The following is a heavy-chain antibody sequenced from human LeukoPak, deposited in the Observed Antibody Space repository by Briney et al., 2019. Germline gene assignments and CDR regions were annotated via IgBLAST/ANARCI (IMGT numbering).Heavy chain of an antibody. CDR3: ARGLQSIWFDP. J-gene: IGHJ5*02. V-gene: IGHV3-21*01. CDR1: GFTFSSYS. D-gene: IGHD5-24*01. Sequence: GGSLRLSCAASGFTFSSYSMNWVRQAPGKGLEWVSSISSSSSYIYYADSVKGRFTISRDNAKNSLYLQMNSLRAEDTAVYYCARGLQSIWFDPWGQGTLVTVSS. CDR2: ISSSSSYI.